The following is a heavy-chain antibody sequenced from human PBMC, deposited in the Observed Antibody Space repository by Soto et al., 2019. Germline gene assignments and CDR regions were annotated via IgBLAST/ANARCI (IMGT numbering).Heavy chain of an antibody. CDR2: ISSSSSYI. CDR3: ARDLGGEMATISH. CDR1: GFTFSRYS. V-gene: IGHV3-21*01. Sequence: PGGSLRLSCAASGFTFSRYSMNWVRQAPGKGLEWVSSISSSSSYIYYADSVKGRFTISRDNAKNSLYLQMNSLRAEDTAVYYCARDLGGEMATISHWGQGTLVTVSS. J-gene: IGHJ4*02. D-gene: IGHD5-12*01.